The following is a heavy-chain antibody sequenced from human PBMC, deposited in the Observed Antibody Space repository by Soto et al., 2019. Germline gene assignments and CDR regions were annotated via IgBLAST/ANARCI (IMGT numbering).Heavy chain of an antibody. D-gene: IGHD2-2*01. V-gene: IGHV3-23*01. CDR3: AKGYCSSTSCYYYYYYMDV. Sequence: GGSLRLSCVASGFTFSSYAMSWVRQAPGKGLEWVSAISGSGGSTYYADSVKGRFTISRDNSKNTLYLQMNSLRAEDTAVYYCAKGYCSSTSCYYYYYYMDVWGKGTTVTVSS. CDR1: GFTFSSYA. J-gene: IGHJ6*03. CDR2: ISGSGGST.